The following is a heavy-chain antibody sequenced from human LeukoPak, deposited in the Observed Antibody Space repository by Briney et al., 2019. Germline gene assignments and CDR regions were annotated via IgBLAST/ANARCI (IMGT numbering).Heavy chain of an antibody. V-gene: IGHV1-2*02. CDR3: ARPLYRYDFWSGYPPPHDASDV. D-gene: IGHD3-3*01. Sequence: ASVKVSCKASGYTFIDYYIQWVRQAPGQGLEWMGWINANSGGTNYAQKFQGRVTMTRDASINTAYMELSRLRSDDTAVYYRARPLYRYDFWSGYPPPHDASDVWGQGTVVTVSS. J-gene: IGHJ3*01. CDR2: INANSGGT. CDR1: GYTFIDYY.